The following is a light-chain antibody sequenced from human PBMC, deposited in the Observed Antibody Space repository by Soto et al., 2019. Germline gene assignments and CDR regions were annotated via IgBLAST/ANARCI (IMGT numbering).Light chain of an antibody. J-gene: IGKJ1*01. CDR1: QSVSSN. Sequence: EIVLTQSPGTLSLSPGERATLSCRASQSVSSNVAWYQQKPGQAPRLLIYDASNRATGIPARFSGSGSGTDFTLTISRLEPEDFAVYYCQQYGSSGTFGQGTKVDNK. V-gene: IGKV3-20*01. CDR2: DAS. CDR3: QQYGSSGT.